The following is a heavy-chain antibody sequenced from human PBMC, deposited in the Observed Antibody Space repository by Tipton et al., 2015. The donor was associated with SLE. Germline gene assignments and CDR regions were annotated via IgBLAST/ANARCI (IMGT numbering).Heavy chain of an antibody. Sequence: GSLRLSCAASGFTFSSYSMNWVRQAPGKGLEWVSSISSSSSYIYYADSVKGRFTISRDNAKNSLYLQMNSLRAEDTAVYYCARGGVSLVGATTADYWGQGTLVTVSS. CDR1: GFTFSSYS. CDR3: ARGGVSLVGATTADY. V-gene: IGHV3-21*01. J-gene: IGHJ4*02. CDR2: ISSSSSYI. D-gene: IGHD1-26*01.